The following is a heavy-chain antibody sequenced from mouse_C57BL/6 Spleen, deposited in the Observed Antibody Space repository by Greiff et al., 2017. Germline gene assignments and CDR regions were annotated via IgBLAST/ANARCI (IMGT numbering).Heavy chain of an antibody. V-gene: IGHV1-47*01. D-gene: IGHD2-4*01. CDR3: ARNYDYDGGLFDY. J-gene: IGHJ2*01. CDR1: GYTFTTYP. Sequence: VQLQQSGAELVKPGASVKMSCKASGYTFTTYPIEGMKQNNGKSLERIGNFHPYNDDTKYNEKFKGKATLTVEKSSSTVYLELSRLTSDDSAVYYCARNYDYDGGLFDYWGQGTTLTVSS. CDR2: FHPYNDDT.